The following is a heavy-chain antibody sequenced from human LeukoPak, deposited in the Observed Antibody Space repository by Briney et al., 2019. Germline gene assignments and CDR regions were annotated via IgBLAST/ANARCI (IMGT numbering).Heavy chain of an antibody. J-gene: IGHJ4*02. Sequence: SQTLSLTCAISGDSVSSNSAAWNWIRHSPSRGLEWLGRTYYRSKWYNDYAVSVKSRITINPDTSKNQFSLQLNSVTPEDTAVYYCARERGGIAAAGTSLEIFDYWGQGTLVTVSS. CDR2: TYYRSKWYN. V-gene: IGHV6-1*01. D-gene: IGHD6-13*01. CDR3: ARERGGIAAAGTSLEIFDY. CDR1: GDSVSSNSAA.